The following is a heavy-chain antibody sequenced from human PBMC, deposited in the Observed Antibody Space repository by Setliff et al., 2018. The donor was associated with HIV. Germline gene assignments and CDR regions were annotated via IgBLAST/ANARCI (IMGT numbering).Heavy chain of an antibody. D-gene: IGHD3-16*01. J-gene: IGHJ5*01. V-gene: IGHV4-39*07. CDR2: IYYDGRT. Sequence: SESLSLTCTVSGGSIRTGAYYWGWIRQPPGKGLEWIGSIYYDGRTFYKPSLKSRLTISVDTSKNQFSLSLNSVTAADTAAYFCARGGAVSADFDSWGQGTLVTVSS. CDR1: GGSIRTGAYY. CDR3: ARGGAVSADFDS.